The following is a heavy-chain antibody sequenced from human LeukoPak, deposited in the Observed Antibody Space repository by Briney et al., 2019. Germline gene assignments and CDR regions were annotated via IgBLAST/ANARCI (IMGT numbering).Heavy chain of an antibody. CDR1: GFTFSDYW. J-gene: IGHJ5*02. Sequence: GGSLRLSCAASGFTFSDYWMSWVRQAPGKGLEWVANIKQDGSEKYSVDSVKGRFTISRDNAKNSLFLQMNSLRAEDTAVYYCARTAIAAAAFYNWFDPWGQGTLVTVSS. CDR3: ARTAIAAAAFYNWFDP. V-gene: IGHV3-7*01. D-gene: IGHD6-13*01. CDR2: IKQDGSEK.